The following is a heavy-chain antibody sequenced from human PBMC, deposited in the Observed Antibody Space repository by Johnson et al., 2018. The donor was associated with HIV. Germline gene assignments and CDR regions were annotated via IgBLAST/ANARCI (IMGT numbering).Heavy chain of an antibody. Sequence: VQLVESGGGLVQPGGSLRLSCAASGFSFSSYEMNWVRQAPGKGLVWVSYISSRGSTIYYADSVKGRFTISRDNAKNSLYLQMNSLRAEDTAVYYCAREYTYGPDAFDIWGQGTRVTVSS. V-gene: IGHV3-48*03. CDR1: GFSFSSYE. CDR2: ISSRGSTI. D-gene: IGHD3-10*01. CDR3: AREYTYGPDAFDI. J-gene: IGHJ3*02.